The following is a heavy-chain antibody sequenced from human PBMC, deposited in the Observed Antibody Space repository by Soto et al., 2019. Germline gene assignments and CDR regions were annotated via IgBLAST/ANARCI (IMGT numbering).Heavy chain of an antibody. Sequence: QITLKESGPTLVKPTQTLTLTCTFSGFSLSTSGVGVGWIRQPPGKALEWLALIYWDDDKRYSPSLKSRLTITKDTSKNQVVLTMTNMDPVDTAKYYCAHSWYCSGGSCYYTYYFDYWGQGTLVTVSS. V-gene: IGHV2-5*02. D-gene: IGHD2-15*01. CDR3: AHSWYCSGGSCYYTYYFDY. CDR1: GFSLSTSGVG. CDR2: IYWDDDK. J-gene: IGHJ4*02.